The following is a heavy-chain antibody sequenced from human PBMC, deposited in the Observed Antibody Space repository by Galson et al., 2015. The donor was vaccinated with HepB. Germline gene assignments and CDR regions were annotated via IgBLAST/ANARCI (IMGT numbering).Heavy chain of an antibody. CDR3: ARDSKVTGAFDI. J-gene: IGHJ3*02. CDR1: GGTFSSYA. D-gene: IGHD1-14*01. Sequence: SVKVSCKASGGTFSSYAISWVRQAPGQGLEWMGGIIPIFGTANYAQKFQGRVTITADESTSTAYMELSSLRSEDTAVYYCARDSKVTGAFDIWGQGTMVTVSS. V-gene: IGHV1-69*13. CDR2: IIPIFGTA.